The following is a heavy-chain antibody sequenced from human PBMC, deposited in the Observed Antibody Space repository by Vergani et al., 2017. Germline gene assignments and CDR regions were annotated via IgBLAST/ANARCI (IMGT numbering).Heavy chain of an antibody. V-gene: IGHV4-59*01. Sequence: QVQLQESGPGLVKPSETLSLTCTVSGGSISSYYWSWIRQPPGKGLVWFGYIFYSGSNNYNPSLKSRVTISVDTSKNQFSLKLSSVTAADTAVYYCARKNRVVDAFDIWGQGTMVTVSS. CDR2: IFYSGSN. J-gene: IGHJ3*02. D-gene: IGHD2-15*01. CDR1: GGSISSYY. CDR3: ARKNRVVDAFDI.